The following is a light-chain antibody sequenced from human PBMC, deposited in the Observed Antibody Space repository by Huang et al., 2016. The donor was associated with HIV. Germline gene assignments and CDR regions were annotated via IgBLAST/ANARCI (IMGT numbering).Light chain of an antibody. Sequence: DIQMTQSPSSLSASVGDRVTITCRASQSISSYLNWYQQKPGKAPKLLIYAASSFQSGVPSRFSGSGSGTEFTLTISSLQREDFATYYCQQSYSTPYTFGQGTKLEIK. J-gene: IGKJ2*01. V-gene: IGKV1-39*01. CDR2: AAS. CDR3: QQSYSTPYT. CDR1: QSISSY.